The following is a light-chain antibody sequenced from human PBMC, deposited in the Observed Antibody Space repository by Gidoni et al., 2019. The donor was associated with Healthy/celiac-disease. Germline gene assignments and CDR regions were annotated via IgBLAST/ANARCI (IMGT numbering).Light chain of an antibody. CDR2: AAS. CDR3: QQSYSTPPT. J-gene: IGKJ1*01. V-gene: IGKV1-39*01. CDR1: QSISGY. Sequence: DIQMTQSPSSLSASVGDRVTITCRPSQSISGYLNWYQQKPGKAPKLLIYAASTLQSGVPSRFSGSGSGTDFTLTISSLQPEDFATYYCQQSYSTPPTFGRGTKVEIK.